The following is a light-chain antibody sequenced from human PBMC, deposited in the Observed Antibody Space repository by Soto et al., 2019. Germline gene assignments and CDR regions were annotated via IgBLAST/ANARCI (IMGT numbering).Light chain of an antibody. Sequence: DTQMTQSPSSLSASVGDRVTIPCQASEDIGNHLNWYQQKPGKAPQLLIYDASNLETGVPSRFSATASETDFTFTISSLQPEDFATYFCQHYHSVPFTFGGGTKLE. J-gene: IGKJ4*01. CDR2: DAS. CDR1: EDIGNH. V-gene: IGKV1-33*01. CDR3: QHYHSVPFT.